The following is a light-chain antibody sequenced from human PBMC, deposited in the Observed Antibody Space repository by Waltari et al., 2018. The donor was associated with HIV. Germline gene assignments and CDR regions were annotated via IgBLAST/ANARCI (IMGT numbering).Light chain of an antibody. J-gene: IGLJ2*01. CDR3: CSYAGGITHVL. Sequence: QSALTQPASVSGSPGQSITISCTGMSTDIGSYDLVSWYQQHPGKAPKLLIYEVTQRPSGVSNRFSGSKSGNTASLTISGLQAEDEADYHCCSYAGGITHVLFGGGTKLTVL. V-gene: IGLV2-23*02. CDR1: STDIGSYDL. CDR2: EVT.